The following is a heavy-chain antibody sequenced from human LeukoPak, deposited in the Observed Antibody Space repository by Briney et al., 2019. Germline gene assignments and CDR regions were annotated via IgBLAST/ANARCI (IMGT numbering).Heavy chain of an antibody. D-gene: IGHD3-9*01. CDR1: GYFIRSGFY. CDR3: ARAVGYFDWLPLFDY. CDR2: IYHSGIT. Sequence: SETLSLTCTVSGYFIRSGFYWGWIRQPPGKGLEWIGNIYHSGITYYTPSLSSRVTMSVDTSKNQFHLKLSSVTAADTAVYYCARAVGYFDWLPLFDYWGQGTLATVSS. J-gene: IGHJ4*02. V-gene: IGHV4-38-2*02.